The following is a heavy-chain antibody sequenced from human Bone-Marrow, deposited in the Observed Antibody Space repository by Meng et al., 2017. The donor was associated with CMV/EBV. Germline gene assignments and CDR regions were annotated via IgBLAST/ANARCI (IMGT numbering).Heavy chain of an antibody. CDR2: ISAYNGNT. CDR1: GYTFTSYG. V-gene: IGHV1-18*01. CDR3: ARDSLAAAGH. D-gene: IGHD6-13*01. Sequence: ASVKVSCKASGYTFTSYGISWVRQAPGQGLEWMGWISAYNGNTNYAQKFQGRVTMTRDTSISTAYMELSRLRSDDTAVYYCARDSLAAAGHWGQGTLVTVSS. J-gene: IGHJ4*02.